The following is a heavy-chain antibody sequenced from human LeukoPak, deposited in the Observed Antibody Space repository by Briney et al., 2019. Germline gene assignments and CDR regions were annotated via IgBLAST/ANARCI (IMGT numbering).Heavy chain of an antibody. CDR3: AREIPLSSGFMTIDF. CDR1: GFTFSRFG. CDR2: INTGGGSA. Sequence: PGGSLRLSCAASGFTFSRFGMSWVRQAPGKGLEWVSGINTGGGSAVADSVKGRFTISRDNSKNTLFLQLSSLSAEDTAIYYCAREIPLSSGFMTIDFWGRGTLVTVSS. V-gene: IGHV3-23*01. D-gene: IGHD6-25*01. J-gene: IGHJ4*02.